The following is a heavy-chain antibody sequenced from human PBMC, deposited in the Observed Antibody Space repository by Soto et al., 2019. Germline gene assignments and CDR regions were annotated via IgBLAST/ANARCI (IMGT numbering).Heavy chain of an antibody. V-gene: IGHV3-66*01. Sequence: EVQLVESGGGLVQPGGSLRLSCAASGFTVSSNYMSWVRQAPGKGLEWVSVIYSGGSTYYADSVKGRFTISRDNSKNTLYLQMNSLRAEDTAVYYCARDLNSGYDGDHLGYWGQGTLVTVSS. CDR3: ARDLNSGYDGDHLGY. D-gene: IGHD5-12*01. CDR2: IYSGGST. CDR1: GFTVSSNY. J-gene: IGHJ4*02.